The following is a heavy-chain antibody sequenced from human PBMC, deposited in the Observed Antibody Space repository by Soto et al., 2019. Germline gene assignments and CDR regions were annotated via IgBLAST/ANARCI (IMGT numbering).Heavy chain of an antibody. CDR3: ARGKLSDYVWGSYRYPFDY. CDR1: GGSFSGYY. D-gene: IGHD3-16*02. V-gene: IGHV4-34*01. Sequence: SETLSLTCAVYGGSFSGYYWSWIRQPPGKGLEWIGEINHSGSTNYNPSLKSRVTISVDTSKNQFSLKLSSVTAADTAVYYCARGKLSDYVWGSYRYPFDYWGQGTVVTVSS. J-gene: IGHJ4*02. CDR2: INHSGST.